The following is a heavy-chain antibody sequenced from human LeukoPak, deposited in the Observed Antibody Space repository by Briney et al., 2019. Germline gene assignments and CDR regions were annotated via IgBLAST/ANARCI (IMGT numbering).Heavy chain of an antibody. J-gene: IGHJ4*02. CDR1: GFTFSSYA. D-gene: IGHD3-22*01. CDR2: ISTTPSFT. V-gene: IGHV3-21*01. CDR3: ARDLSSGDY. Sequence: GGSLRLSCAASGFTFSSYAMNWVRQAPGKGLEWVSSISTTPSFTYYADSVKGRFTISRDNAKNSLFLQMNSLRVEDTAAYYCARDLSSGDYWGQGTLVTVSS.